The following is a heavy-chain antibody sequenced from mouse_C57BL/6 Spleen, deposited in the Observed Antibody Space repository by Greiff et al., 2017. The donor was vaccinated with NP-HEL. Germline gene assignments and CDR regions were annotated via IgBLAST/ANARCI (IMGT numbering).Heavy chain of an antibody. Sequence: QVQLKQSGPELVKPGASVKISCKASGYAFSSSWMNWVKQRPGKGLEWIGRIYPGDGDTNYNGKFKGKATLTADKSSSTAYMQHSSLTSEDSAVYFCARPSHYYGSSYGYWGQGTTLTVSS. D-gene: IGHD1-1*01. CDR1: GYAFSSSW. CDR2: IYPGDGDT. V-gene: IGHV1-82*01. J-gene: IGHJ2*01. CDR3: ARPSHYYGSSYGY.